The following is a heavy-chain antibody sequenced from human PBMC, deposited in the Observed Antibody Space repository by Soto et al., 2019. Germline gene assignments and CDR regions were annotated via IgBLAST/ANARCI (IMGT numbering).Heavy chain of an antibody. D-gene: IGHD4-17*01. CDR3: AHRRLDGDYVRLVGWFDP. CDR2: IYWNDDK. CDR1: GFSLSTSGVG. Sequence: QIALKESGPTLVKPTQTLTLTCTFSGFSLSTSGVGVGWISQPPGKALEWLALIYWNDDKRYSPSLKSRLTITKDTSKNQVVLTMTNMDPVDTATYCCAHRRLDGDYVRLVGWFDPWGQGTLVTVSS. V-gene: IGHV2-5*01. J-gene: IGHJ5*02.